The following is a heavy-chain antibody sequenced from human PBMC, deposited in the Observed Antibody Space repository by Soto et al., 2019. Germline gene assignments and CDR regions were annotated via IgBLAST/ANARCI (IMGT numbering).Heavy chain of an antibody. D-gene: IGHD4-17*01. Sequence: SETLSLTCAVYGESFSDNHWSWIRQPPGKGLEWIGEVSHSGYTVYNPSLKSRVTISLGTSNNQFSLKLISATAADTAVYFCAKGGRLRSPFGLWGQGTL. J-gene: IGHJ4*02. CDR1: GESFSDNH. CDR3: AKGGRLRSPFGL. V-gene: IGHV4-34*01. CDR2: VSHSGYT.